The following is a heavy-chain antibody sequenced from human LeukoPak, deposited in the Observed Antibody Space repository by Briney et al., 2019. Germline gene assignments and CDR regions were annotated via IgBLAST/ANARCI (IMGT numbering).Heavy chain of an antibody. V-gene: IGHV3-7*01. Sequence: SGGSLRLSCATSGFTFNSHWMSWVRQAPGKGLEWVANIKPDGSEKYYVASVTGRFTISRDNAKNSLYLQMNSLRADDTAVYYCASHSSGWFGWGQGTLVTVSS. D-gene: IGHD6-19*01. J-gene: IGHJ4*02. CDR2: IKPDGSEK. CDR1: GFTFNSHW. CDR3: ASHSSGWFG.